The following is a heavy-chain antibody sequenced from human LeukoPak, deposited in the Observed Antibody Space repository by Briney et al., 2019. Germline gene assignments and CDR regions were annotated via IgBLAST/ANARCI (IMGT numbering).Heavy chain of an antibody. CDR2: ISSSSSYI. V-gene: IGHV3-11*06. Sequence: GGSLRLSCAASGFTFSDYYMSWIRQAPGKGLEWVSSISSSSSYIYYADSVKGRFTISRDNAKNSLYLQMNSLRAEDTAVYYCARDVRYSGSCDYWGQGALVTVSS. CDR1: GFTFSDYY. CDR3: ARDVRYSGSCDY. D-gene: IGHD1-26*01. J-gene: IGHJ4*02.